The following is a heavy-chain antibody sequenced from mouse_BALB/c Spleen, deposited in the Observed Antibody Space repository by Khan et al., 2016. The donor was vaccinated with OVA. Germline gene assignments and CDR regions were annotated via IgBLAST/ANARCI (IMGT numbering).Heavy chain of an antibody. CDR2: ISPSNAYT. V-gene: IGHV1-4*01. CDR1: GYTFTGYS. Sequence: QVQLQQSGAELARPGASVKMSCKASGYTFTGYSMHWIKQRPGQGLEWIGYISPSNAYTNYNQKFKDKATLTADKSSSTAYMQLSSLTSEDSAVXSCACDFNYDGSRAALDYWGQGTSVTVSS. CDR3: ACDFNYDGSRAALDY. D-gene: IGHD1-1*01. J-gene: IGHJ4*01.